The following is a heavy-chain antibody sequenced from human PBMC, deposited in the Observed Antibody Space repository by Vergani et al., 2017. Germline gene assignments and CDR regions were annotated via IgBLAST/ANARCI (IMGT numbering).Heavy chain of an antibody. CDR3: ARVGIAAADPLSEENGDFDL. V-gene: IGHV4-59*01. Sequence: QVQLQESGPGLVKPSETLSLTCTVSGGSISSYYWSWIRQPPGKGLEWIGYIYYSGSTNYNPSLKSRVTISVDTSKNQFSLKLSSVTAADTAVYYCARVGIAAADPLSEENGDFDLWGRGTLVTVSS. CDR1: GGSISSYY. D-gene: IGHD6-13*01. J-gene: IGHJ2*01. CDR2: IYYSGST.